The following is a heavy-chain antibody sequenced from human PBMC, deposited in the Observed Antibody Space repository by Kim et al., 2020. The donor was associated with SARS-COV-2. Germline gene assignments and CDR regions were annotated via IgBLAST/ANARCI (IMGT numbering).Heavy chain of an antibody. CDR3: ARVGDILTGDRGWFDP. V-gene: IGHV1-69*04. D-gene: IGHD3-9*01. CDR2: IIPILGIA. Sequence: SVKVSCKASGGTFSSYAISWVRQAPGQGLEWMGRIIPILGIANYAQKFQGRVTITADKSTSTAYMELSSLRSEDTAVYYCARVGDILTGDRGWFDPWGQGTLVTVSS. CDR1: GGTFSSYA. J-gene: IGHJ5*02.